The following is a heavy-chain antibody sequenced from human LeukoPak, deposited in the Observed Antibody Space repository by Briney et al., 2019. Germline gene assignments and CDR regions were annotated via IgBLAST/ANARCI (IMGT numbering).Heavy chain of an antibody. CDR2: ISSSGSTI. J-gene: IGHJ6*03. D-gene: IGHD6-13*01. CDR3: ARSKEYSSSWYHLYYYYYMDV. Sequence: GGSLRLSCAASGFTFSDYYMSWIRQAPGKGLEWVSYISSSGSTIYYADSVKGRFTISRDNAKNSLCLQMNSLRAEDTAVYYCARSKEYSSSWYHLYYYYYMDVWGKGTTVTISS. V-gene: IGHV3-11*01. CDR1: GFTFSDYY.